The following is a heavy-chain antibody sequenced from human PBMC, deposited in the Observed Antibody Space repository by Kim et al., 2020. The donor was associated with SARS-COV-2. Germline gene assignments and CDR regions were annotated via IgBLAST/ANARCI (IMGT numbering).Heavy chain of an antibody. CDR3: TREDTTNWFDY. D-gene: IGHD2-2*01. Sequence: ASVKVSCKASAYTFTNYGIHWVRQAPGHSLEWLGWINTAEGNTKYSEEFQGRVTITRDTSASTAYMALTGLKSEDTAVYYCTREDTTNWFDYWGQGTLVTVSS. CDR1: AYTFTNYG. V-gene: IGHV1-3*04. CDR2: INTAEGNT. J-gene: IGHJ5*01.